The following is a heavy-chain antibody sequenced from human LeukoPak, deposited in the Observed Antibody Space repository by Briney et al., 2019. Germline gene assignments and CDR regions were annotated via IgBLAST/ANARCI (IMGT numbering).Heavy chain of an antibody. CDR3: ARDTGRYCSGGSCSRWFDP. CDR1: GGSINSYY. D-gene: IGHD2-15*01. CDR2: VYYRGST. J-gene: IGHJ5*02. Sequence: PSEPLSLTCTVWGGSINSYYWSWIRQPPRKGLEGIGYVYYRGSTNYNPSLKSRVTISVDTSKNQFSLKLSSVTAADTAVYYCARDTGRYCSGGSCSRWFDPWGQGTLVTVSS. V-gene: IGHV4-59*01.